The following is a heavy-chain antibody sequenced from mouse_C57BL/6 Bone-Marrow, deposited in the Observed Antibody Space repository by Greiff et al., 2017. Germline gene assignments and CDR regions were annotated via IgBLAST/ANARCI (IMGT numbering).Heavy chain of an antibody. CDR1: GYTFTDYN. CDR3: SRRNYAVDY. CDR2: INPNNGGT. D-gene: IGHD1-1*02. J-gene: IGHJ2*01. Sequence: VKLQQSGPELVKPGASVKIPCKASGYTFTDYNMDWVKQSHGKSLEWIGDINPNNGGTIYNQKFKGKATLTVDKSSSTAYMELRSLTSEDTAVYDCSRRNYAVDYWGQGTTLTVSS. V-gene: IGHV1-18*01.